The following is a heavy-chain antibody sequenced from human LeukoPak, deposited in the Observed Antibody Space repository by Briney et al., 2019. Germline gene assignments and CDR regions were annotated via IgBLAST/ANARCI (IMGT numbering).Heavy chain of an antibody. J-gene: IGHJ4*02. V-gene: IGHV3-30-3*01. D-gene: IGHD6-6*01. CDR1: GFTFSSYA. CDR3: ARAQTSSSHYQFDY. CDR2: ISYDGSNK. Sequence: PGRSLRLSCAASGFTFSSYAMHWVRQAPGKGLEWVAVISYDGSNKYYADSVKGRFTISRDNSKNTLYLQMNSLRAEDTAVYYCARAQTSSSHYQFDYWGQGTLVTVSS.